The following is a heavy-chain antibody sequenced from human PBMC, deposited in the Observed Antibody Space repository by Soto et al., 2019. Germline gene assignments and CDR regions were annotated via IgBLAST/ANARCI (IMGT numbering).Heavy chain of an antibody. D-gene: IGHD5-18*01. CDR3: WKGVGYSYGYGVDC. Sequence: PGGSLRLSCSASGFTFSSHAMHWFRQAPGKGLEYVSGISGNVGSTYYADSVKGRFTISRDNSKNTLYLQMSSLRAEDTAVYYWWKGVGYSYGYGVDCCGQGTLVIVSS. V-gene: IGHV3-64D*08. J-gene: IGHJ4*02. CDR1: GFTFSSHA. CDR2: ISGNVGST.